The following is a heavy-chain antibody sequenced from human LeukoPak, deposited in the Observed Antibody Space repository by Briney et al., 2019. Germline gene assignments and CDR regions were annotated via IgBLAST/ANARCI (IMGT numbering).Heavy chain of an antibody. V-gene: IGHV4-59*01. CDR1: GGSISSYY. Sequence: SETLSLTCTVSGGSISSYYWSWIRQPPGKGLERIGYIYYSGSTNYNPSLKSRVTISVDTSKNQFSLKLSSVTAADTAVYYCASSSGSYYPYWYFDLWGRGTLVTVSS. D-gene: IGHD1-26*01. CDR3: ASSSGSYYPYWYFDL. CDR2: IYYSGST. J-gene: IGHJ2*01.